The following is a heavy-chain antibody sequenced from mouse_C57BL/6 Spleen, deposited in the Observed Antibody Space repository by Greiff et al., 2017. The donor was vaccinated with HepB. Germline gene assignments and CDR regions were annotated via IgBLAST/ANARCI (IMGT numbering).Heavy chain of an antibody. J-gene: IGHJ2*01. D-gene: IGHD2-4*01. Sequence: VKLQESGPELVKPGASVKISCKASGYAFSSSWMNWVKQRPGKGLEWIGRIYPGDGDTNYNGKFKGKATLTADKSSSTAYMQLSSLTSEDSAVYFCARDEGLPFDYWGQGTTLTVSS. V-gene: IGHV1-82*01. CDR2: IYPGDGDT. CDR1: GYAFSSSW. CDR3: ARDEGLPFDY.